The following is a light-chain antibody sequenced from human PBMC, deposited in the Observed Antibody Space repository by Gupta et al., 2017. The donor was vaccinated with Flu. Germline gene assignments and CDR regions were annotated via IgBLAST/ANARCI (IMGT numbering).Light chain of an antibody. CDR3: HQYTTTPWT. CDR2: WAS. CDR1: QSVLYSSNNKNY. V-gene: IGKV4-1*01. Sequence: SRGERATINCKSSQSVLYSSNNKNYLAWYQHKPGQPPRLLIYWASTRESGVPDRFSGSGSGTDFTLTISSLQAEDVAVYYCHQYTTTPWTFGQGTKVEIK. J-gene: IGKJ1*01.